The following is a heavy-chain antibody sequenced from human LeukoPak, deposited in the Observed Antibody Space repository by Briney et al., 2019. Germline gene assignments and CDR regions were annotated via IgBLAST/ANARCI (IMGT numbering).Heavy chain of an antibody. CDR1: GGSISSSSYY. D-gene: IGHD4-17*01. J-gene: IGHJ4*02. Sequence: PSETLSLTCSVSGGSISSSSYYWGWIRQPQGKGLEWIGSIYYSGSTYYNPSLKSRVTISVDTSKNQFSLKLRSVTAADTAVYYCATYGDYVYYFDYWGQGTLVTVSS. CDR3: ATYGDYVYYFDY. CDR2: IYYSGST. V-gene: IGHV4-39*01.